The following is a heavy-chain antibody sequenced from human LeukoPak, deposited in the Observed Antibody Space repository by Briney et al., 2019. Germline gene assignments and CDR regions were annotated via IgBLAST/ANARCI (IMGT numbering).Heavy chain of an antibody. CDR3: ARLGCSGGSCLPPYYFDY. D-gene: IGHD2-15*01. J-gene: IGHJ4*02. V-gene: IGHV4-59*01. CDR2: IYYSGST. Sequence: SETLSLTCTVSGGSISSYYWSWIRQPPGKGLEWIGYIYYSGSTNYNPSFKSRVTISVDTSKNQFSLKLSSVTAADTAVYYCARLGCSGGSCLPPYYFDYWGQGTLVTVSS. CDR1: GGSISSYY.